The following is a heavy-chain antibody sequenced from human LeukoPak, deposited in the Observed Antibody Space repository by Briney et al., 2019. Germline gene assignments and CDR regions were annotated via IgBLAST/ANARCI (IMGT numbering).Heavy chain of an antibody. D-gene: IGHD3-10*01. CDR3: ARGRRGLLWFGDPVSCYFQH. J-gene: IGHJ1*01. CDR1: GGSFSGYY. V-gene: IGHV4-34*01. CDR2: TNHSGST. Sequence: SETLSLTCAVYGGSFSGYYWSWIRQPPGKGLEWIGETNHSGSTNYNPSLKSRVTISVDTSKNQFSLKLSSVTAADTAVYYCARGRRGLLWFGDPVSCYFQHWGQGTLVTVSS.